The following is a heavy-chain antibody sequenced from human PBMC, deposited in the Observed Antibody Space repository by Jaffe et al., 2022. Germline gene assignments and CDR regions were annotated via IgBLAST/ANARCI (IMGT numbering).Heavy chain of an antibody. Sequence: EVQLVESGGGVVRPGGSLRLSCAASGFTFDDYGMSWVRQAPGKGLEWVSGINWNGGSTGYADSVKGRFTISRDNAKNSLYLQMNSLRAEDTALYHCARKLRSVEGEGAFDIWGQGTMVTVSS. D-gene: IGHD3-10*01. CDR2: INWNGGST. V-gene: IGHV3-20*01. J-gene: IGHJ3*02. CDR3: ARKLRSVEGEGAFDI. CDR1: GFTFDDYG.